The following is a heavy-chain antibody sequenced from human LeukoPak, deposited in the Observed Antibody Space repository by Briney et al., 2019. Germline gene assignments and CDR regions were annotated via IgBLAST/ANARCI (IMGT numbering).Heavy chain of an antibody. CDR1: GFTFSSYA. J-gene: IGHJ5*02. D-gene: IGHD1-26*01. CDR2: ISCSSSYI. V-gene: IGHV3-21*01. CDR3: ARDHSPRSGSYLNWFDP. Sequence: GGPLRLSCAASGFTFSSYAMSWVRQAPGKGLEWVSSISCSSSYIYYADSVKGRFTISRDNAKNSLYLQMNSLRAEDTAVYYCARDHSPRSGSYLNWFDPWGQGTLVTVSS.